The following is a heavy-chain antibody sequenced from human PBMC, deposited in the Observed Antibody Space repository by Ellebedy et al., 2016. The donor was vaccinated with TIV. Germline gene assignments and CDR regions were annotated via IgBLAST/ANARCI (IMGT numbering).Heavy chain of an antibody. CDR3: ARGNTAMAMVDY. CDR1: GYTFTNYY. V-gene: IGHV1-46*01. D-gene: IGHD5-18*01. CDR2: TNPRDAGT. J-gene: IGHJ4*02. Sequence: ASVKVSCXASGYTFTNYYMHWVRQAPGQGLEWVGVTNPRDAGTTYAQKFQDRVTMTSDTSTSTFYMDLRSLTSEDPAVYYCARGNTAMAMVDYWGQGTLVTVSS.